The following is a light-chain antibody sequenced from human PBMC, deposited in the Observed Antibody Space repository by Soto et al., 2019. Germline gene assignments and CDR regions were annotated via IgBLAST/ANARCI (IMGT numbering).Light chain of an antibody. CDR1: QSISSY. V-gene: IGKV3-20*01. CDR2: DAS. Sequence: EVVVTQSPATLSVSPGERATLSCRASQSISSYLACYQLKPGQAPRLLIYDASSRATGIPDRFSGSGSGTDFTLTISRLEPEDFAVYYCQQYGSSPWTFGQGTKVDIK. CDR3: QQYGSSPWT. J-gene: IGKJ1*01.